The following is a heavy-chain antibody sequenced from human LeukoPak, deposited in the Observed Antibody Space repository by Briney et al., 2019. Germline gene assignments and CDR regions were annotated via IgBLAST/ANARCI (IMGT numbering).Heavy chain of an antibody. CDR2: IYTSGSP. CDR3: ARVMAVTLSAFDI. J-gene: IGHJ3*02. D-gene: IGHD5-18*01. CDR1: DGSLSGYS. V-gene: IGHV4-4*07. Sequence: SETLSLTCAVSDGSLSGYSWSWIRQPAGKGLEWIGRIYTSGSPNYNPSLKSRVTMSADTSKNHFSLKLTSVTAADTAVYYCARVMAVTLSAFDIWGQGTMVVVSS.